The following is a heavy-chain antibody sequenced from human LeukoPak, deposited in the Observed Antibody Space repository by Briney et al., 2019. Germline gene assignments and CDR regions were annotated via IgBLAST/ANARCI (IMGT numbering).Heavy chain of an antibody. V-gene: IGHV4-39*01. D-gene: IGHD3-22*01. CDR2: IYYSGST. CDR1: GGSISSSSYY. CDR3: ARGHDSSGYSPDY. Sequence: KPSETLSLTCTVSGGSISSSSYYWGWIRQPPGKGLEWIGSIYYSGSTYYNPSLKSRVTISVDTSKNQFSLKLSSVTAADTAVYYCARGHDSSGYSPDYWGQGTLVTVSS. J-gene: IGHJ4*02.